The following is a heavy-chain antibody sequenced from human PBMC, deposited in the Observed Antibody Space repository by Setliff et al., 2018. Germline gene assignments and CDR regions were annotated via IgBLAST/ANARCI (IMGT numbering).Heavy chain of an antibody. CDR3: ARALILGWPRDYWYFNL. Sequence: TLSLTCTVSGGSISGTYYYWSWIRQPAGKALEWIGQIYTSWSTNYNPSLKSRVTISVDTSKNQFSLKLSSVTAADTAVYYCARALILGWPRDYWYFNLWGRGTLVTVSS. D-gene: IGHD7-27*01. CDR1: GGSISGTYYY. J-gene: IGHJ2*01. CDR2: IYTSWST. V-gene: IGHV4-61*09.